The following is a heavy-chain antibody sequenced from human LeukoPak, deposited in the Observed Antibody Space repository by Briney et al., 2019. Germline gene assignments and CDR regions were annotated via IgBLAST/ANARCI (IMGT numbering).Heavy chain of an antibody. Sequence: GALVKVSCKASGYTFTGYYIHWVRQAPGQGLEWMGWINPHSGGTNYAQKFQGGVTMTRDTSITTAYMELSSLRSDDTAVYYCARDVGEYCSSTNCYASHYWGQGTLVTVPS. CDR1: GYTFTGYY. CDR2: INPHSGGT. J-gene: IGHJ4*02. V-gene: IGHV1-2*02. D-gene: IGHD2-2*01. CDR3: ARDVGEYCSSTNCYASHY.